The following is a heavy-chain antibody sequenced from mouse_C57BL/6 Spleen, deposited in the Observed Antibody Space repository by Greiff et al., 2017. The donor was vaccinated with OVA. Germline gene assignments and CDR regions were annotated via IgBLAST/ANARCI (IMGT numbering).Heavy chain of an antibody. CDR1: GFTFSSYA. Sequence: EVMLVESGEGLVKPGGSLKLSCAASGFTFSSYAMSWVRQTPEKRLEWVAYISSGGDYIYYADTVKGRFTISRDNARNTLYLQMSSLKSEDTAMYYCTRENDGYLYFDYWGQGTTLTVSS. CDR2: ISSGGDYI. D-gene: IGHD2-3*01. V-gene: IGHV5-9-1*02. CDR3: TRENDGYLYFDY. J-gene: IGHJ2*01.